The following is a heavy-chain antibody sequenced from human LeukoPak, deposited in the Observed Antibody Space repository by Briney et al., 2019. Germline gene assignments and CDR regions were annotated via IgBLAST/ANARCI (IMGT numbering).Heavy chain of an antibody. V-gene: IGHV4-59*01. CDR1: GGSISTFS. J-gene: IGHJ4*02. CDR2: YFSTAT. CDR3: ARDTLVASGMQY. D-gene: IGHD5-12*01. Sequence: SETLSLTCTVSGGSISTFSWSWVRQTPDRGQEWIGSYFSTATKSNPSLGRRVAISVDTSKNQLFLRLRSLTPADTASYYCARDTLVASGMQYWGPGTLVTVSS.